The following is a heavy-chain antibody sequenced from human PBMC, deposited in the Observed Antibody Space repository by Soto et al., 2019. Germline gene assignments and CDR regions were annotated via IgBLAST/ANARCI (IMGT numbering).Heavy chain of an antibody. J-gene: IGHJ4*02. CDR3: ARSSAVTTIDH. CDR1: GFTFSTYS. CDR2: ISSTSSTI. D-gene: IGHD4-17*01. V-gene: IGHV3-48*01. Sequence: PGGSLRLSCAASGFTFSTYSMSWVRQAPGKGLEWVSYISSTSSTIYYADSVKGRFTISRDNAKNSLYLQMNSLRAEDTAVYYCARSSAVTTIDHWGQGTLVTVSS.